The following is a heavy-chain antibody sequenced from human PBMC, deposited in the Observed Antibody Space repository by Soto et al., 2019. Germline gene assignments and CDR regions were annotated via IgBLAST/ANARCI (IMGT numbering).Heavy chain of an antibody. J-gene: IGHJ4*02. D-gene: IGHD5-18*01. CDR3: TRRRDWTAVDPLDY. CDR1: GFAFSDSA. V-gene: IGHV3-73*02. CDR2: VRGKRGNDGT. Sequence: EVQLVESGGGLVQPGGSLKLSCAASGFAFSDSAMHWVRQASGKGLEWIGRVRGKRGNDGTAYAASVKGRFTISRDDSKATTYLKMNSLKIEDTAVYYCTRRRDWTAVDPLDYWGQGTLVTVSS.